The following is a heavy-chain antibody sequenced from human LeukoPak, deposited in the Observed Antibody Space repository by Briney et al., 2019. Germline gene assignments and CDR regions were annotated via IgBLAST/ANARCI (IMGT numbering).Heavy chain of an antibody. D-gene: IGHD3-10*01. V-gene: IGHV4-59*08. J-gene: IGHJ4*02. CDR2: IYNSGST. CDR3: ARGYGSVSYFDY. CDR1: GGSISSYY. Sequence: SETLSLTCTVSGGSISSYYWSWIRQPPGKGLEWLGYIYNSGSTNYNPSLKPRVTISVETSKNQFSLRLSSVTAADTAVYYCARGYGSVSYFDYWGQGSMVTVSS.